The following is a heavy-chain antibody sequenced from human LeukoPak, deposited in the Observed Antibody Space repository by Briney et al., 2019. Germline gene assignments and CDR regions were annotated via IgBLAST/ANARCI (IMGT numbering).Heavy chain of an antibody. CDR2: ISYDGSNK. D-gene: IGHD5-18*01. CDR1: GFTFSSYA. CDR3: ARTVDTAMYY. Sequence: PGGSLRLSCAASGFTFSSYAMHWGRQAPGKGLEWVAVISYDGSNKYYADSVKGRFTISRDNSKNTLYLQMNSLRAEDTAVYYCARTVDTAMYYWGQGTLVTVSS. J-gene: IGHJ4*02. V-gene: IGHV3-30-3*01.